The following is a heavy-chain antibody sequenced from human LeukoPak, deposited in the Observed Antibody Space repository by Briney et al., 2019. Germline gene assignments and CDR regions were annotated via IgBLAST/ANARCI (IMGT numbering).Heavy chain of an antibody. J-gene: IGHJ4*02. CDR1: GFTFSSYA. CDR2: ISYDGSNK. V-gene: IGHV3-30*01. Sequence: PGRSLRLSCAASGFTFSSYAMHWVRQAPGKGLEWVAVISYDGSNKYYADSVKGRFTISRDNSKNTLYLQMNSLRAEDTAVYYCARDVEWGQGTLVTVSS. CDR3: ARDVE.